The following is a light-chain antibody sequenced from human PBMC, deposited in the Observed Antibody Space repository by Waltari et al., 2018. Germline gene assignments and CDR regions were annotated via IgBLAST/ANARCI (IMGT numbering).Light chain of an antibody. Sequence: EIVLTQSPDSLSLSPGERATLSCWASQSVSNNYLAWYQQKPGQAPRLLIYGASSRATGIPDRFNGSGSGIDFTLTISGLEPEDFAVYYCQQYSRSPLYTFGQGTKLEIE. CDR2: GAS. CDR3: QQYSRSPLYT. V-gene: IGKV3-20*01. J-gene: IGKJ2*01. CDR1: QSVSNNY.